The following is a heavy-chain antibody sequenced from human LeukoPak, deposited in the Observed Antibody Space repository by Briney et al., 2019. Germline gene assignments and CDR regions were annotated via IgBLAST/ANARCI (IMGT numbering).Heavy chain of an antibody. V-gene: IGHV3-21*01. CDR1: GFTFSSYS. CDR3: ARDDLWFGESWSWFDP. D-gene: IGHD3-10*01. Sequence: GGSLRLSCAASGFTFSSYSMNWVRQAPGKGLEWVSSISCSSSYIYYADSVKGRFTISRDNAKNSLYLQMNSLRAEDTAVYYCARDDLWFGESWSWFDPWGQGTLVTVSS. J-gene: IGHJ5*02. CDR2: ISCSSSYI.